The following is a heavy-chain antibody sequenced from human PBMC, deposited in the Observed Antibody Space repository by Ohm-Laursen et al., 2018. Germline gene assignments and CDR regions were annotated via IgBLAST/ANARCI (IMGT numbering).Heavy chain of an antibody. Sequence: SDTLSLTCTVSGGSISSYYWSWIRQPPGKGLEWIGYIYYSGSTNYNPSLKSRVTISVDTSKNQFSLKLSSVTAADTAVYYCARGRLTWLPAGWFDPWGQGTLVTVSS. CDR2: IYYSGST. V-gene: IGHV4-59*07. D-gene: IGHD2-2*01. J-gene: IGHJ5*02. CDR3: ARGRLTWLPAGWFDP. CDR1: GGSISSYY.